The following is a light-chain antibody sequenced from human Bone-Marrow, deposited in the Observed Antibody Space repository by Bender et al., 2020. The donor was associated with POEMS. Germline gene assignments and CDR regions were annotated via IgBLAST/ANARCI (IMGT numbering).Light chain of an antibody. CDR3: SSYTSTSTQV. V-gene: IGLV2-14*03. CDR2: DVS. J-gene: IGLJ1*01. CDR1: SSDVGGYNY. Sequence: QSALTQPRSVSGSPGQSITISCTGTSSDVGGYNYVSWYQQHPGKAPKLIIYDVSNRPSGVSNRFSGSKSGNTASLTISGLQAEDEADFYCSSYTSTSTQVFGTGTKVTVL.